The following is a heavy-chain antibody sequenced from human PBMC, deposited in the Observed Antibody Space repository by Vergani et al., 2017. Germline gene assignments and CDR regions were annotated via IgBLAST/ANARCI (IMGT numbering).Heavy chain of an antibody. CDR2: IIPIFGTT. CDR1: GGTFSSYA. Sequence: QVQLVQSGAEVKKPGSSVKVSCKASGGTFSSYAISWVRQAPGQGLEWMGGIIPIFGTTNYAQKFQGRVTITADESTRTAYMELSSLRSEDTAVYYCARGRKRGYCSSTSCFYWFDPWGQGTLVTVSS. CDR3: ARGRKRGYCSSTSCFYWFDP. D-gene: IGHD2-2*01. V-gene: IGHV1-69*01. J-gene: IGHJ5*02.